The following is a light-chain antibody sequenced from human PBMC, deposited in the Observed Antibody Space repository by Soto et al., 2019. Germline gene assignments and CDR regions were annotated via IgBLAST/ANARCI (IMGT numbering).Light chain of an antibody. Sequence: EIVLTQSPGSQSLSPGERATLSCRASQSVSSYLAWYQQKPGQAPRLLIYGASSRATGFPDRFSGSGSGTDFSLTISRLEPEDSAVYYCQQYSSPPRTFGQGTKVDI. V-gene: IGKV3-20*01. CDR1: QSVSSY. J-gene: IGKJ1*01. CDR2: GAS. CDR3: QQYSSPPRT.